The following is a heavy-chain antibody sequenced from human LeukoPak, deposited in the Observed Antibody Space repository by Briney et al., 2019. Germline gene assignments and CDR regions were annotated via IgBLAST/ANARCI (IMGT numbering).Heavy chain of an antibody. CDR3: ARTADSSSTMGDAFDI. CDR1: GGTFSSYA. D-gene: IGHD6-6*01. CDR2: IIPIFGTA. J-gene: IGHJ3*02. V-gene: IGHV1-69*05. Sequence: SVTVSCKCSGGTFSSYAISWVRQAPGQGLEWMGGIIPIFGTANYAQTFHGRVTITTDESTSKDYMDLSSLRSEDTAVYYCARTADSSSTMGDAFDIWGQGTTVTVSS.